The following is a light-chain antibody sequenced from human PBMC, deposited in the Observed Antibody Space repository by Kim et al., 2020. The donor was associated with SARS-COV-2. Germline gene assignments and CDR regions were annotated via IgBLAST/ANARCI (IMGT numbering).Light chain of an antibody. V-gene: IGKV3-15*01. CDR2: GAS. CDR3: QQSDKWPLS. J-gene: IGKJ4*01. Sequence: EIVMTQSPATLSLSPGERATLSCRTSQSVNSNLIWYQQEPGQAPRLLIYGASTRATGIPARFSGSGSGTEYTLTISSLQSEDFAVYYCQQSDKWPLSFGGGTKVDIK. CDR1: QSVNSN.